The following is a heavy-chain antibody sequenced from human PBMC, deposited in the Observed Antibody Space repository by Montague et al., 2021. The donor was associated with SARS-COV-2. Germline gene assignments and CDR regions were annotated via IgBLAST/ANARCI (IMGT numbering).Heavy chain of an antibody. CDR3: AKGAFSYGINIMDS. CDR1: GFSFIGYS. D-gene: IGHD2-21*01. J-gene: IGHJ4*02. V-gene: IGHV3-23*01. CDR2: LRGIDGAT. Sequence: SLRLSCAASGFSFIGYSMSWVRQTPGKGLELVSALRGIDGATFYADSVNGRFTISRDTSKNTLFLQMISLRADDSALYYCAKGAFSYGINIMDSWGQGTLVTVSS.